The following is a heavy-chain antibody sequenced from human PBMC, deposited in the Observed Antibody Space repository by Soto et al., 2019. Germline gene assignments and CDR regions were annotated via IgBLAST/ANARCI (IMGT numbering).Heavy chain of an antibody. V-gene: IGHV3-23*01. D-gene: IGHD5-12*01. CDR3: AKEPERGYSGHD. J-gene: IGHJ4*02. CDR1: GFTFSVYA. CDR2: IGGGGSST. Sequence: GGSLRLSCAASGFTFSVYAMSWVRQAPGKGLEWVSAIGGGGSSTYYADSVKGRFTISRDNTKNTLYLQMNSLRAEDTAVYYCAKEPERGYSGHDWGQGTLVTVSS.